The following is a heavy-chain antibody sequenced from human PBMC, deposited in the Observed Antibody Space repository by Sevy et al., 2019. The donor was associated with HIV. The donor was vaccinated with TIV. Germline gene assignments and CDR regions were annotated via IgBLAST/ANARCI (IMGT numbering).Heavy chain of an antibody. CDR1: GFTFSSYG. V-gene: IGHV3-30*18. J-gene: IGHJ4*02. Sequence: GGSLRLSCAASGFTFSSYGMHWVRQAPGKGLEWVAVISYDGSNKYYADSGKGRFTISRDNSKNTLYLQMNSLRAEDTAVYYCAKDRQLMEAGTTYFDYWGQGTLVTVSS. D-gene: IGHD1-7*01. CDR3: AKDRQLMEAGTTYFDY. CDR2: ISYDGSNK.